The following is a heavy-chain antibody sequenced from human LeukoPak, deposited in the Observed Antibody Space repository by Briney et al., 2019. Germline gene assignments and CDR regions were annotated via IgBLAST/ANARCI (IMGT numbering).Heavy chain of an antibody. CDR3: ARIPYLYFGSGSYQFDH. V-gene: IGHV3-23*05. J-gene: IGHJ4*02. Sequence: GGSLRLSCAASGFTFSSYAMSWVRQAPGKGLEWVSGISGTNTYYADSVKGRFTISRDNSKNTLYLRMNSLRAEDTAVYFCARIPYLYFGSGSYQFDHWGQGTLVTVSS. D-gene: IGHD3-10*01. CDR1: GFTFSSYA. CDR2: ISGTNT.